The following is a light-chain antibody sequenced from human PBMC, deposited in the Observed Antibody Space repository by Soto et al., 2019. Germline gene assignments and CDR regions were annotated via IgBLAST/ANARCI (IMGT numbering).Light chain of an antibody. CDR3: QSYDSSLSGWV. V-gene: IGLV1-40*01. CDR2: GNS. J-gene: IGLJ3*02. Sequence: QSVLTQPPSVSGAPGQRVTISCTESSSNIGAGYDVHWYQQLPGTAPKLLIYGNSNRPSGVPDRFSGSKSGTSASLAITGXXAEDXXXXXCQSYDSSLSGWVFGGGTKLTVL. CDR1: SSNIGAGYD.